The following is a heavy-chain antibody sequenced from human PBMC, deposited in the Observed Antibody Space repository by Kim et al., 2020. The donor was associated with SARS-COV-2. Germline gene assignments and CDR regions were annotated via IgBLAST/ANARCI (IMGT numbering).Heavy chain of an antibody. Sequence: GGSLRLSCAASGFTFSSYSMHWVRQAPGKGLVWVSRINSDGSTTNYADSVKGRFSISRDNAKNTLYLQMNSLRADDTAVYHCAREGTSSNCCHYWGQGTLVTV. D-gene: IGHD2-2*01. J-gene: IGHJ4*02. CDR1: GFTFSSYS. CDR3: AREGTSSNCCHY. V-gene: IGHV3-74*01. CDR2: INSDGSTT.